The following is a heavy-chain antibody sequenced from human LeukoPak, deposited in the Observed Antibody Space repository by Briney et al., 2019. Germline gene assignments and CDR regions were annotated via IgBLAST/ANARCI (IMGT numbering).Heavy chain of an antibody. Sequence: PSETLSLTCTVSGGSISSSSYYWGWIRQPPGKGLEWIGGIYYSQSTYYNPSLKSRVTISVDTSKNQFSLKLSSVTAADTAVYYCARAGSPPHFLLREIETPYYFYYWGQGTLVTVSS. CDR3: ARAGSPPHFLLREIETPYYFYY. V-gene: IGHV4-39*01. D-gene: IGHD1-14*01. CDR2: IYYSQST. J-gene: IGHJ4*02. CDR1: GGSISSSSYY.